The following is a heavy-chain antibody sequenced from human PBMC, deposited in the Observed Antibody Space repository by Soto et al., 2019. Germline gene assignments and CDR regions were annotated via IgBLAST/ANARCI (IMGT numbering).Heavy chain of an antibody. V-gene: IGHV1-8*01. J-gene: IGHJ5*02. D-gene: IGHD2-15*01. CDR2: MNHNRGNT. Sequence: QVQLVQSGAEVKKPGASVKVSCKASGYTFTSYDINWVRQATGQGLEWMGWMNHNRGNTGYAQKFQGRVTMNMNTSISTAYMELSSLRSEDTAVYYCARGQLGYCSGGSCYPGHWCDPWGQGTLVTVSS. CDR3: ARGQLGYCSGGSCYPGHWCDP. CDR1: GYTFTSYD.